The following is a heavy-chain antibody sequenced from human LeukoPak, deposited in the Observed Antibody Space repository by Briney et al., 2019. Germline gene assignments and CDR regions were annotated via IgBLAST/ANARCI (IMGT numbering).Heavy chain of an antibody. D-gene: IGHD3-9*01. CDR2: INHSGST. V-gene: IGHV4-34*01. CDR3: ASNSVRYFDWLRAFDI. Sequence: SETVSLTCAVYGGTFSGYYWSWILQPPGKGLEWIGEINHSGSTNYNPSLKSRVTISVDTSKNQFSLKLSSVTAADTAVYYCASNSVRYFDWLRAFDIWGQGTMVTVSS. CDR1: GGTFSGYY. J-gene: IGHJ3*02.